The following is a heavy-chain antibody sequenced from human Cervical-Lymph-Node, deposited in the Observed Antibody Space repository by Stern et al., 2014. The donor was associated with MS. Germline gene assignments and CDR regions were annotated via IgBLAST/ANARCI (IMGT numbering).Heavy chain of an antibody. Sequence: QVQLQESGPGLVKPSETLSLTCTVSGDSISTYYWSWIRQPPGKGLEWIGFIHPRGNTTSTPSLKMRFTVSVDTPKNQFPLKLNSMTAADTAVYYCARLGDVAKWGQGTLVIVSS. V-gene: IGHV4-59*08. CDR1: GDSISTYY. D-gene: IGHD1-26*01. CDR3: ARLGDVAK. J-gene: IGHJ4*02. CDR2: IHPRGNT.